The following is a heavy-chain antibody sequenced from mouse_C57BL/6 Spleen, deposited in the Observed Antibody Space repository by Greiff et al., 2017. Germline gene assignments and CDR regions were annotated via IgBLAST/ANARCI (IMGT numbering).Heavy chain of an antibody. CDR3: ARGLGDAMDY. D-gene: IGHD3-3*01. J-gene: IGHJ4*01. CDR2: ISSGSSTI. V-gene: IGHV5-17*01. CDR1: GFTFSDYG. Sequence: EVKLVESGGGLVKPGESLKLSCAASGFTFSDYGMHWVRQAPEKGLEWVAYISSGSSTIYYADTVKGRFTISRDNAKNTLFLQMTSLRSEDTAMYYCARGLGDAMDYWGQGTSVTVSS.